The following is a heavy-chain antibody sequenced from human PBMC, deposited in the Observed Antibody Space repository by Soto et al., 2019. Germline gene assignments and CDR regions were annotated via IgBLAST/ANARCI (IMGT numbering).Heavy chain of an antibody. V-gene: IGHV1-18*01. D-gene: IGHD3-3*01. CDR3: ARDSVTIFGVVTHDAFDI. CDR2: ISAYNGNT. CDR1: GYTFTSYG. Sequence: ASVKVSCKASGYTFTSYGISWVRQAPGQGLEWMGWISAYNGNTNYAQKLQGRVTMTTDTSTSTAYMELRSLRSDDTAVYYCARDSVTIFGVVTHDAFDIWGQGTMVTVSS. J-gene: IGHJ3*02.